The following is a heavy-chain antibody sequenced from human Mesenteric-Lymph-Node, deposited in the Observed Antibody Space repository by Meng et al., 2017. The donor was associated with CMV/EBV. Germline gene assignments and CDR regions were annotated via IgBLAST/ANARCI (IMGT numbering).Heavy chain of an antibody. CDR2: ISSGSSSP. D-gene: IGHD2-2*01. Sequence: GESLKISCAASGFTFSSHNMNWVRQAPGKGPEWVSYISSGSSSPYYADSVRGRFTISRDNAKNSLYLQMSSLRAEDSAVYYCARDRREYCYSTSCYLDYWGKGTLVTVSS. CDR3: ARDRREYCYSTSCYLDY. J-gene: IGHJ4*02. V-gene: IGHV3-48*04. CDR1: GFTFSSHN.